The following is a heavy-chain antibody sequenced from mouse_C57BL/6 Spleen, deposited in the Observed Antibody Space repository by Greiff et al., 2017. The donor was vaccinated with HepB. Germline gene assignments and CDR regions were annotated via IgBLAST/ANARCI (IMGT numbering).Heavy chain of an antibody. D-gene: IGHD2-4*01. Sequence: QVQLQQSGPELVKPGASVKISCKASGYAFSSSWLNWVKQRPGKGLEWIGRIYPGDGDTNYNGKFKGKATLTADKSSSTAYMQLSSLTSEDSAVYFCARGYDNDYAMDYWGQGTTVTVSS. CDR3: ARGYDNDYAMDY. V-gene: IGHV1-82*01. CDR2: IYPGDGDT. J-gene: IGHJ4*01. CDR1: GYAFSSSW.